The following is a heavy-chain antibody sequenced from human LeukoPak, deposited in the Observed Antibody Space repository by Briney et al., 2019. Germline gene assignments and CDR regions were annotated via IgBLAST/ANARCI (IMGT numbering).Heavy chain of an antibody. CDR1: GGTFSSYA. D-gene: IGHD6-13*01. Sequence: GSSVKVSCKASGGTFSSYAISWVRQAPGQGLEWMGGIIPIFGTANYAQKFQGRVTITTDESTSTAYMELSSLRSEDMAVYYCVTGIWQQLANTGNYWGQGTLVTVSS. CDR3: VTGIWQQLANTGNY. V-gene: IGHV1-69*05. CDR2: IIPIFGTA. J-gene: IGHJ4*02.